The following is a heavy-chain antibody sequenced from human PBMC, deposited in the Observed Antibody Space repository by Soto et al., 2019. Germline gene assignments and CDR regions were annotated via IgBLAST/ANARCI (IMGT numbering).Heavy chain of an antibody. J-gene: IGHJ6*02. Sequence: GGSLRLSCAASGFTFSSYAMSWVRQAPGKGLEWVSAISGSGGSTYYADSVKGRFTISRDNSKNTLYLQMNSLRAEDTAVYYCAKGDSGYETYYYYYGMDVWGQGTTVTVSS. V-gene: IGHV3-23*01. CDR2: ISGSGGST. CDR3: AKGDSGYETYYYYYGMDV. D-gene: IGHD5-12*01. CDR1: GFTFSSYA.